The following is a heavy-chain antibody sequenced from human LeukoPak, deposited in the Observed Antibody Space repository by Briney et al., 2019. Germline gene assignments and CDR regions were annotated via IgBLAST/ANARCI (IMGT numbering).Heavy chain of an antibody. J-gene: IGHJ3*02. V-gene: IGHV4-34*01. D-gene: IGHD3-22*01. CDR2: INHSGST. Sequence: PSETLSLTCSVYGGSFSGYYWSWIRQPPGKGLEWIGEINHSGSTNYNPSLKSRVTISVDTSKNQFSLKLSSVTAADTAVYYCARYPLLTWVVVVNNAFDIWGQGTMVTVSS. CDR1: GGSFSGYY. CDR3: ARYPLLTWVVVVNNAFDI.